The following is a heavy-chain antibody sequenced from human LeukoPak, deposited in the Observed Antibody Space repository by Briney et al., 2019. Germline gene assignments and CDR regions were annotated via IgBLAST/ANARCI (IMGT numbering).Heavy chain of an antibody. CDR3: AKGYYFDILSGYSSLDS. V-gene: IGHV3-30*02. D-gene: IGHD3-9*01. Sequence: GGSLRLSCAASGFTFSTFGMHWVRQAPGKGLEWVAFIRYDGSNKYYADSVKGRFTISRDDSKNTLYLQMNSLRAEDTAAYYCAKGYYFDILSGYSSLDSWGQGTLVTVSS. J-gene: IGHJ4*02. CDR1: GFTFSTFG. CDR2: IRYDGSNK.